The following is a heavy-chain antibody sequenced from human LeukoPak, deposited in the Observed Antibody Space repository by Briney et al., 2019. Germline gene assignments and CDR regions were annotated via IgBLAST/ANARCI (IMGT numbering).Heavy chain of an antibody. V-gene: IGHV3-66*01. CDR1: GFTVSSNY. D-gene: IGHD6-13*01. CDR3: ARASGAADFAFDY. J-gene: IGHJ4*02. Sequence: GGSLRLSCAASGFTVSSNYMSWVRQAPGKGLEWVSVIYSGGSTYYADSVKGRFTISRDNSKNTLYLQMNSLRAEDTAVYYCARASGAADFAFDYWGQGTLVTVSS. CDR2: IYSGGST.